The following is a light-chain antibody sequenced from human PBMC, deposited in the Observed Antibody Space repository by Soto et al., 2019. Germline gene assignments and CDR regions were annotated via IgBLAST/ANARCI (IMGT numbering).Light chain of an antibody. V-gene: IGLV2-11*01. CDR2: DVS. CDR3: CSYAGSYTLV. Sequence: QSALTQPRSVSGSPGQSVTISCTGTSSDVGGYNYVSWYQQHPGKAPKLMIYDVSKRPSGVPDRFSGSKSGNTASLTISGLQAGDEADYYGCSYAGSYTLVFGGGTKVTVL. CDR1: SSDVGGYNY. J-gene: IGLJ3*02.